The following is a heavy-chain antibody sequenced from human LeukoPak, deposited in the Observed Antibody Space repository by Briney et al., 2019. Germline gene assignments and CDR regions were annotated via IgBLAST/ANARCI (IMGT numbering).Heavy chain of an antibody. CDR1: GGSISSYY. CDR2: IYYSGST. D-gene: IGHD1-26*01. CDR3: ARYSGSYIYYYYYMDV. Sequence: SETLSLTCTVSGGSISSYYWSWIRQPPGKGLEWIGYIYYSGSTNYNPSLKRRVTISVDTSKNQFSLKLSSVTAADTAVYYCARYSGSYIYYYYYMDVWGKGTTVTVSS. J-gene: IGHJ6*03. V-gene: IGHV4-59*01.